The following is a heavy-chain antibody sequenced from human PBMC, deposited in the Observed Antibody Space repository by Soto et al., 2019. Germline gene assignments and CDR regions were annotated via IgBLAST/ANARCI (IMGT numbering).Heavy chain of an antibody. Sequence: GASVKGSCKASGYTFTSYDINWVRQATGQGFEWMGWMNPNSGNTGYAQKFQGRVTMTRNTSISTAYMELSSLRSEDTAVYYCAIGILYCSSTSCFDAFDIWGQGTMVTVSS. CDR1: GYTFTSYD. V-gene: IGHV1-8*01. CDR2: MNPNSGNT. CDR3: AIGILYCSSTSCFDAFDI. J-gene: IGHJ3*02. D-gene: IGHD2-2*01.